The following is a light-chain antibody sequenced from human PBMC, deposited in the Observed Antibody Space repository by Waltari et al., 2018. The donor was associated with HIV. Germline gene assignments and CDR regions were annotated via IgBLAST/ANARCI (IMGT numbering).Light chain of an antibody. CDR3: QVWDSGSDHPDVV. Sequence: SYVLTQPPSVSVAPGQTATISCGGYEIAGRDVHWYQQKPGQAPVLVVYDDNDRPSGIPERFFGSNSGNTATLTITRVEAGDEADYYCQVWDSGSDHPDVVFGGGTKLTVL. J-gene: IGLJ2*01. CDR2: DDN. CDR1: EIAGRD. V-gene: IGLV3-21*02.